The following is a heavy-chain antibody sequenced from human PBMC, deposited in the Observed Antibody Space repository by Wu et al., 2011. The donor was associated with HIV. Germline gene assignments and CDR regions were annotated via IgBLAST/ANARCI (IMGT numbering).Heavy chain of an antibody. J-gene: IGHJ6*03. CDR3: ARGSTSRTYGTTPDYYYYYMDV. D-gene: IGHD4-11*01. CDR1: GGTFSNYA. V-gene: IGHV1-69*05. CDR2: IIPVFGTT. Sequence: QDQLVQSGAEVKKPGSSVKVSCKASGGTFSNYAISWVRQAPGQGLEWMGGIIPVFGTTNYAQNLQGRVTITTDESTSTAYMELSSLRSEDTAVYYCARGSTSRTYGTTPDYYYYYMDVWAKGPRSPSP.